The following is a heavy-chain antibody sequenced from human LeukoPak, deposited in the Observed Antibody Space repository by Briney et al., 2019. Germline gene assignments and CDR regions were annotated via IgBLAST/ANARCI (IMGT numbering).Heavy chain of an antibody. D-gene: IGHD1-1*01. V-gene: IGHV3-30*03. CDR3: ARGNWYGY. Sequence: GGSLRLSCAASGFTFSGYGMHWVRQAPGKGLEWVAVISYDGSNKYYADSVKGRFTISRDNSKNTLYLQMNSLRAEDTAVYYCARGNWYGYWGQGTLVTVSS. CDR1: GFTFSGYG. CDR2: ISYDGSNK. J-gene: IGHJ4*02.